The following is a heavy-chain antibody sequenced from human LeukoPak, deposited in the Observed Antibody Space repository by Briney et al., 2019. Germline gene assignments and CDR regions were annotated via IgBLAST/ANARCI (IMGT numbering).Heavy chain of an antibody. CDR2: IRNKANRYTT. CDR1: GYTFSDHH. D-gene: IGHD7-27*01. CDR3: ARSPLGIAPFDY. Sequence: GGSLRLSCAASGYTFSDHHMDWVRQAPGEGLEWVARIRNKANRYTTEYAASVKGRFTISRDDSENSLYLQMDSLKTEDTAVYYCARSPLGIAPFDYWGQGTLVTVSS. V-gene: IGHV3-72*01. J-gene: IGHJ4*02.